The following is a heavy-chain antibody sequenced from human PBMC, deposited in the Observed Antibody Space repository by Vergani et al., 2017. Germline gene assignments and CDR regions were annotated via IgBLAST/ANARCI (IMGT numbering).Heavy chain of an antibody. V-gene: IGHV1-2*02. D-gene: IGHD6-25*01. J-gene: IGHJ4*02. Sequence: VQLVQSGAEVKKPGESLKISCKGSGYSFTGYYMHWVRQAPGQGLEWMGWINPNSGGTNYAQKFQGRVTMTRDTSISTAYMELSRLRSDDTAVYYCARMLAASFDYWGQGTLVTVSS. CDR1: GYSFTGYY. CDR2: INPNSGGT. CDR3: ARMLAASFDY.